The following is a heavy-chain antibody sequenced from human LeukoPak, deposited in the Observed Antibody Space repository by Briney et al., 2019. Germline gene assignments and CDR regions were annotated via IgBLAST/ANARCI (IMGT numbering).Heavy chain of an antibody. Sequence: ASVKVSCKASGYTFTRYYMHWVRQAPGQGLEWMGVINPSGGSTRYAQSFQGRVTLTRDTSTSTFYMGLSSLRSEDTAVYYCARDLEIDGYGYGVFDYWGQGTLLTVSS. CDR2: INPSGGST. V-gene: IGHV1-46*01. D-gene: IGHD5-18*01. CDR3: ARDLEIDGYGYGVFDY. J-gene: IGHJ4*02. CDR1: GYTFTRYY.